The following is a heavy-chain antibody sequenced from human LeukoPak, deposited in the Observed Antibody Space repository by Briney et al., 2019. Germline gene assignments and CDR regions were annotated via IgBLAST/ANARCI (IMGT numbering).Heavy chain of an antibody. CDR3: SKDHFREQLVRRRYFDD. J-gene: IGHJ4*02. V-gene: IGHV3-23*01. CDR1: GFTFSSYA. Sequence: GGSLRLSCAASGFTFSSYAMSWLRQAPGKGLEWVSAISGSGGSTYYADSVEGRFTISRDNSKNTLNLQITMLRAEDTAVYYGSKDHFREQLVRRRYFDDWGQGTLVTVSS. D-gene: IGHD6-13*01. CDR2: ISGSGGST.